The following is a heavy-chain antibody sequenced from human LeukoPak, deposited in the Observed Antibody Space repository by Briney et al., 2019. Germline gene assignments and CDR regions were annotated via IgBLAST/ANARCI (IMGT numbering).Heavy chain of an antibody. J-gene: IGHJ4*02. CDR2: IYPADSNT. CDR1: GYIFTSYW. CDR3: ARRWTAPGMVDFDL. Sequence: GESLKISCKGSGYIFTSYWIGWVRQMPGKGLEWIGIIYPADSNTKYSPSFQGQVTISADKSISTAYLQWSSLKASDTAMYYCARRWTAPGMVDFDLWGQGTLVTVSS. D-gene: IGHD2-15*01. V-gene: IGHV5-51*01.